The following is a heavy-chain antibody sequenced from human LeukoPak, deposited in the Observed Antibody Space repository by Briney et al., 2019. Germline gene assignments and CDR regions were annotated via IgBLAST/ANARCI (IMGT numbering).Heavy chain of an antibody. V-gene: IGHV4-34*01. CDR2: INHSGST. Sequence: PSETLSLTCAVYGGSFSGYYWSWIRQPPGKGLEWIGEINHSGSTNYNPSLKSRVTISVDKSKNQFSLKLSSVTAADTAVYYCARDSMDSSGYFWFDPWGQGTLVTVSS. J-gene: IGHJ5*02. CDR3: ARDSMDSSGYFWFDP. CDR1: GGSFSGYY. D-gene: IGHD3-22*01.